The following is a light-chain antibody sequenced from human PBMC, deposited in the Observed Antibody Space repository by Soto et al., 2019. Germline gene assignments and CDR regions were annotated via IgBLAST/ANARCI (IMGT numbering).Light chain of an antibody. CDR3: QQYGSTST. CDR2: DAS. Sequence: ENVLTQSPGTLSLSPGERATLSCGASQSVSNNYLAWYQQKPGLAPRLLIYDASSRATGIPDRFSGSGSGTDFTLTISRLEPEDFAVYYCQQYGSTSTFGQGTKLEIK. J-gene: IGKJ2*01. V-gene: IGKV3D-20*01. CDR1: QSVSNNY.